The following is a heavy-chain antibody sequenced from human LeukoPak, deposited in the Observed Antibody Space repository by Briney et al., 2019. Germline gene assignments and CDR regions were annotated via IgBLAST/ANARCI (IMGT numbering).Heavy chain of an antibody. V-gene: IGHV3-23*01. CDR2: ISGGGDIT. D-gene: IGHD2-21*02. CDR3: VREDTPATANY. Sequence: GGSLRLSCAASGFNFANHAMSWVRQTPGKGLEWVSAISGGGDITYYADSVKGRFTISRDNSKDTLFLQMHSLRPGDTAVYYCVREDTPATANYWGQGTLVTISP. CDR1: GFNFANHA. J-gene: IGHJ4*02.